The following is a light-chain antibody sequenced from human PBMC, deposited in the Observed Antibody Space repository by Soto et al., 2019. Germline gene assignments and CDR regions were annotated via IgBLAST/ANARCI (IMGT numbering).Light chain of an antibody. Sequence: EIVMTQSPASLSVSPGDGATLSCRASQSVASNVAWYQQKPGQGPRLLIHGASTKAVGVPARFSGSGSGTDFPLTINILQSEDFAVYYCQQYHNWPPQYTFGQGTKLQI. CDR3: QQYHNWPPQYT. CDR2: GAS. CDR1: QSVASN. V-gene: IGKV3-15*01. J-gene: IGKJ2*01.